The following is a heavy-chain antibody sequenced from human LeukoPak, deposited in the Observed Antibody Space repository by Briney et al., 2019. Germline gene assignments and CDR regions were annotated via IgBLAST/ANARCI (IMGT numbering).Heavy chain of an antibody. CDR1: GYTFTGYY. CDR3: ARGPIYGDYYYYYMDV. J-gene: IGHJ6*03. D-gene: IGHD4-17*01. Sequence: ASVKVSCKASGYTFTGYYMHWVRQAPGQGLEWMGWINPNSGGTNYAQKFQGRVTMTRDTSISTAYMELSRLRSDDTAVYYCARGPIYGDYYYYYMDVCGKGTTVTVSS. CDR2: INPNSGGT. V-gene: IGHV1-2*02.